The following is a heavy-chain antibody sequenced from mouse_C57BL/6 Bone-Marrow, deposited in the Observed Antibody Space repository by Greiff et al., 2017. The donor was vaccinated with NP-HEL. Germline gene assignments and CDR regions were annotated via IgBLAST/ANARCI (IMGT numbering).Heavy chain of an antibody. J-gene: IGHJ1*03. CDR3: ANLPIYYDYTGYFDV. CDR2: ILPGSGST. V-gene: IGHV1-9*01. Sequence: VKVVESGAELMKPGASVKLSCKATGYTFTGYWIEWVKQRPGHGLEWIGEILPGSGSTNYNEKFKGKATFTADTSSNTAYMQLSSLTTEDSAIYYCANLPIYYDYTGYFDVWGTGTTVTVSS. D-gene: IGHD2-4*01. CDR1: GYTFTGYW.